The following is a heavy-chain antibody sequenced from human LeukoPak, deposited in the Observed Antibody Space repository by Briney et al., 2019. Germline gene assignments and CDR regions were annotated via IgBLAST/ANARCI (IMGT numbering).Heavy chain of an antibody. CDR3: ARYPNPPHFLDY. D-gene: IGHD1-14*01. CDR1: GFTFTDYW. CDR2: IKGDGSEK. V-gene: IGHV3-7*01. Sequence: GGYLRLSCAASGFTFTDYWMTWVRQAPGKGLEWVANIKGDGSEKSYVDSVRGRFTISRDNTENSLNLQMKSLRVEDTAVYYCARYPNPPHFLDYWGQGTLVSVSS. J-gene: IGHJ4*02.